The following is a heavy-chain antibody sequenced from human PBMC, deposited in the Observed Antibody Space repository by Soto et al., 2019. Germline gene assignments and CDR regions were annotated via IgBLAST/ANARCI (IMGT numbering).Heavy chain of an antibody. D-gene: IGHD3-10*01. CDR1: GFTFSSYS. CDR3: ARVGSGGYYYYYMDV. CDR2: ISSSSSYI. Sequence: GGSLRLSCAASGFTFSSYSMNWVRQAPGKGLEWVSSISSSSSYIYYADSVKGRFTISRDNAKNSLYLQMNSLRAEDTAVYYCARVGSGGYYYYYMDVWGKGTTVTVSS. V-gene: IGHV3-21*01. J-gene: IGHJ6*03.